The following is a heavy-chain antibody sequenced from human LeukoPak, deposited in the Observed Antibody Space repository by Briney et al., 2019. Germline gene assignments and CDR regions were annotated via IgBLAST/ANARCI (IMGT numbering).Heavy chain of an antibody. V-gene: IGHV3-33*01. CDR3: AREGLGYYYFDY. D-gene: IGHD3/OR15-3a*01. Sequence: GGSLRLSCAASGFTFSTYAMHWVRQAPGKGLEWVTVIWHDGSNKYYADSVKGRFTFSRDNSKNTLYLQMNSLRAEDTAVYYCAREGLGYYYFDYWGQGTLVTVSS. J-gene: IGHJ4*02. CDR1: GFTFSTYA. CDR2: IWHDGSNK.